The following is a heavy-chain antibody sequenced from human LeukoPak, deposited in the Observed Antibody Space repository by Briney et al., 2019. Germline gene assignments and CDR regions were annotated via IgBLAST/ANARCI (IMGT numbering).Heavy chain of an antibody. CDR3: ARGQTLTF. Sequence: GGSLRLSCAASGFTFSNYWMSWVRQAPGKGLEWLANIKQDGRENYYVDSVKGRFTISRDNAKNSLYLQMNSLRAEDTAVYYCARGQTLTFWGQGTLVTASS. CDR2: IKQDGREN. V-gene: IGHV3-7*01. J-gene: IGHJ4*02. CDR1: GFTFSNYW.